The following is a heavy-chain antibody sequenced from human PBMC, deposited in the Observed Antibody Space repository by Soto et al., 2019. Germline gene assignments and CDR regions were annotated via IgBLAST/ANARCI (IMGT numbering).Heavy chain of an antibody. CDR2: ISYDGSNK. Sequence: QVQLVESGGGVVQPGRSLRLSCAASGFTFSSYGMHWVRQAPGKGLEWVAVISYDGSNKYYADSVKGRFTISRDNSKNTLYLQMNSLRAEDTAVYYCAKEEFGSGWYEHFGGVDYWGQGTLVTVSS. CDR3: AKEEFGSGWYEHFGGVDY. CDR1: GFTFSSYG. V-gene: IGHV3-30*18. J-gene: IGHJ4*02. D-gene: IGHD6-19*01.